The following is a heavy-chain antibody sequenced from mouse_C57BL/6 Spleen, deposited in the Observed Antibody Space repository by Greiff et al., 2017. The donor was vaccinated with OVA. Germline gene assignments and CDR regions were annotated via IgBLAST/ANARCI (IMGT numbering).Heavy chain of an antibody. CDR2: IWRGGST. Sequence: VQLQQSGPGLVQPSQSLSITCTVSGFSLTSYGVHWVRQSPGKGLEWLGVIWRGGSTDYNAAFMSRLSITKDNSKSQVFFKMNSLQADDTAIYYCAKNGDGSSYYFDYWGQGTTLTVSS. CDR1: GFSLTSYG. D-gene: IGHD1-1*01. CDR3: AKNGDGSSYYFDY. V-gene: IGHV2-5*01. J-gene: IGHJ2*01.